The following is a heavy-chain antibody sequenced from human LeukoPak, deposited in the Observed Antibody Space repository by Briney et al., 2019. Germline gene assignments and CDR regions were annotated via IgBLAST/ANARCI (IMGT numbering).Heavy chain of an antibody. D-gene: IGHD6-19*01. J-gene: IGHJ4*02. CDR3: AKVIRSSGWHVDY. Sequence: GGSLRLSCAASRFTFSNYAMSWVRQAPGKGLAWVSGLSASGNSAYYADSVKGRFTISRDNSKNTLYLQMNSLRAEDTAVYYCAKVIRSSGWHVDYWGQGALVTVSS. V-gene: IGHV3-23*01. CDR1: RFTFSNYA. CDR2: LSASGNSA.